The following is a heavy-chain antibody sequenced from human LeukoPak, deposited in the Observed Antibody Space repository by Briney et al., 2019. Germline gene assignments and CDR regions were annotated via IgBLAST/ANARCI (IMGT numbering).Heavy chain of an antibody. V-gene: IGHV3-64D*06. CDR2: IISNGGST. CDR1: GFSFSTYA. J-gene: IGHJ4*02. D-gene: IGHD2/OR15-2a*01. CDR3: VKVLGGYYYYLDS. Sequence: PGGSLRLSCSASGFSFSTYAMHWVRQAPGRGLEYVSGIISNGGSTYYADSVKGRFTSSRDNSKNTVYLQMSSLRAEDTAVYYCVKVLGGYYYYLDSWGQGTLVTVSS.